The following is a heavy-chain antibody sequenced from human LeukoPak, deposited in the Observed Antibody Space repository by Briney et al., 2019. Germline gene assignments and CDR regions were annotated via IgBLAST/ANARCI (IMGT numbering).Heavy chain of an antibody. Sequence: GGSLRLSCGASGFTFSSYWMSWVRQAPGKGLEWVANIRHDGSEKYYVDSVKGRFTTSRDNARGSLFLQMNSLRAEDTAMYYCVRSEVTRGGDYWGQGTLVTVSS. CDR2: IRHDGSEK. D-gene: IGHD4-11*01. J-gene: IGHJ4*02. CDR3: VRSEVTRGGDY. V-gene: IGHV3-7*01. CDR1: GFTFSSYW.